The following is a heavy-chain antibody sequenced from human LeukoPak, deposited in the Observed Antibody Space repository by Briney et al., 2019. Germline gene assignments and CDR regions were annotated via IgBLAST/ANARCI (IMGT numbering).Heavy chain of an antibody. CDR3: AREGPRIQYSGYEFDP. D-gene: IGHD5-12*01. CDR2: IYYSGST. V-gene: IGHV4-39*02. J-gene: IGHJ5*02. CDR1: GGSISSSSYY. Sequence: SETLSLTCTVSGGSISSSSYYWGWIRQPPGKGLEWIGSIYYSGSTYYNPSLKSRVTISVDTSKNQFSLKLSSVTAADTAVYYCAREGPRIQYSGYEFDPWGQGTLVTVSS.